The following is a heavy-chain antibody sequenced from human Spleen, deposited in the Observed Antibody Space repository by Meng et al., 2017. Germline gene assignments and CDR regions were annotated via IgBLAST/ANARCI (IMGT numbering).Heavy chain of an antibody. D-gene: IGHD6-13*01. J-gene: IGHJ4*02. V-gene: IGHV1-2*02. CDR2: IDPNSGVT. CDR3: VRDEDISAAGKLFGDY. Sequence: QGQLLQPGAEVKQPGSSVKVSCKASGGTFSIYAISWVRQAPGQGLEWMGGIDPNSGVTEYAQKFQGRVTVTGDTSISTAYMELSRLRSDDTAIYYCVRDEDISAAGKLFGDYWGQGTLVTVSS. CDR1: GGTFSIYA.